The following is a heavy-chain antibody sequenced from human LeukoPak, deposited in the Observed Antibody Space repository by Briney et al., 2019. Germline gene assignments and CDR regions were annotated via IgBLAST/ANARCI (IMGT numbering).Heavy chain of an antibody. CDR3: ATWSVRMDAFDI. Sequence: PSETLSLTCAVYGGSFSGYYWSWIRQPPGKGLEWIGEINHSGSTNYNPSLKSRVTISVDTSKNQFSLKLSSVTAADTAVYYCATWSVRMDAFDIWGQGTMVTVSS. J-gene: IGHJ3*02. D-gene: IGHD2-15*01. CDR1: GGSFSGYY. CDR2: INHSGST. V-gene: IGHV4-34*01.